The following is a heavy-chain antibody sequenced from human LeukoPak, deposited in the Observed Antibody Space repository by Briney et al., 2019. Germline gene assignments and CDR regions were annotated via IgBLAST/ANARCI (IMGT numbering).Heavy chain of an antibody. V-gene: IGHV1-2*02. CDR1: GYTFTCYY. Sequence: ASVKVSCKASGYTFTCYYMHWVRQAPGQGLEWMGWINPNSGGTNYAQKFQGRVTMTRDTSISTAYMELSRLRSDDTAVYYCASAAEDTLYYYYGMDVWGQGTTVTVSS. CDR2: INPNSGGT. J-gene: IGHJ6*02. D-gene: IGHD2-15*01. CDR3: ASAAEDTLYYYYGMDV.